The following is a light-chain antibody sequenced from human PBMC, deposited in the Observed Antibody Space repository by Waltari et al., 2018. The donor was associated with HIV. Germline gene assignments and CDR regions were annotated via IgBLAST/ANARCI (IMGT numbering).Light chain of an antibody. CDR2: AAS. V-gene: IGKV1D-12*01. CDR1: QGIRRW. J-gene: IGKJ4*01. Sequence: IQLTQSPSSVSASVGDRVTITCRASQGIRRWLAWYQQKPGKAHKLLIYAASTLQIGVPSRFSGSGSGTDFTLTISSLQPEDFATYYCQQANSFPPGTFGGGTKVEIK. CDR3: QQANSFPPGT.